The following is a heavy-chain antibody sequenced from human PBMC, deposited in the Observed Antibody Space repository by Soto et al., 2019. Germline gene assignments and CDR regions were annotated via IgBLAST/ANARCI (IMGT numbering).Heavy chain of an antibody. V-gene: IGHV3-11*05. CDR3: ARDHHRYSGYDYVDY. D-gene: IGHD5-12*01. CDR2: ISSSSSYT. J-gene: IGHJ4*02. CDR1: GFTFSDYY. Sequence: GGSLRLSCAASGFTFSDYYMSWIRQAPGKGLEWVSYISSSSSYTNYADSVKGRFTISRDNAKDSLYLQMNSLRAEDTAVYYCARDHHRYSGYDYVDYWGQGTLVTVSS.